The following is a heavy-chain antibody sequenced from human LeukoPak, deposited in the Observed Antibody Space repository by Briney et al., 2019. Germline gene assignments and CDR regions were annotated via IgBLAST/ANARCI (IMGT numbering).Heavy chain of an antibody. V-gene: IGHV1-69*05. CDR1: GGTFSSYA. J-gene: IGHJ4*02. Sequence: SVKVSCKASGGTFSSYAISWVRQAPGQGLEWMGRIIPIFGTANYAQKFQGRVTITTDESTSTAYMELSSLRSEDTAVYYCARGSDSSGWEFDYWGQGTLVTVSS. CDR3: ARGSDSSGWEFDY. D-gene: IGHD6-19*01. CDR2: IIPIFGTA.